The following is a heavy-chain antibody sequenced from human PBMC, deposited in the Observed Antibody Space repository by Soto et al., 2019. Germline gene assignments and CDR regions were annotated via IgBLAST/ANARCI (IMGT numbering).Heavy chain of an antibody. CDR2: ISPHNGNA. D-gene: IGHD3-3*01. J-gene: IGHJ6*02. Sequence: GASVKVSCKTSGYPFTSNRLSWVRRAPGQGLEWMGWISPHNGNAKYAQKFQDRVTMTADTAASTVYMELSRLRSDDTAVYYCARGGWLITIIGNYYYGMDVCGQGTTVTVSS. CDR3: ARGGWLITIIGNYYYGMDV. V-gene: IGHV1-18*01. CDR1: GYPFTSNR.